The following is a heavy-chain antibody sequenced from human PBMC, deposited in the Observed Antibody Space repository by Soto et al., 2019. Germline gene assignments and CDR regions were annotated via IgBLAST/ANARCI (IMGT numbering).Heavy chain of an antibody. CDR2: TYYRSKWFY. D-gene: IGHD3-16*02. J-gene: IGHJ4*02. CDR3: QTGAFIVSPVTAFDY. V-gene: IGHV6-1*01. Sequence: SQTLSLTCAISGDSVSSNIAAWSWIRQSPSRGLEWLGRTYYRSKWFYEYAESVRSRIAINPDTSKNQFSLQLTSLPPEDTAFFFCQTGAFIVSPVTAFDYWGQGTPVTGSS. CDR1: GDSVSSNIAA.